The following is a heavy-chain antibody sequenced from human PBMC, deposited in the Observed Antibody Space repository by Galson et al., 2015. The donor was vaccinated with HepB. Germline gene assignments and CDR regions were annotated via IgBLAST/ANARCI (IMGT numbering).Heavy chain of an antibody. CDR2: ISSNGGST. CDR1: GFTFSSYA. J-gene: IGHJ5*02. CDR3: AATMVRGVP. Sequence: SLRLSCAASGFTFSSYAMHWVRQAPGKGLEYVSAISSNGGSTYYADSVKGRFTISRDNSKNTLYLQMSSLRSEDTAVYYCAATMVRGVPWGQGTLVTASS. D-gene: IGHD3-10*01. V-gene: IGHV3-64D*06.